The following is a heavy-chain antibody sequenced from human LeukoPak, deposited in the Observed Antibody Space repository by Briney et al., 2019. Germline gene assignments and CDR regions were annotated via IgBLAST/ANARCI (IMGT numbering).Heavy chain of an antibody. CDR3: ARERALRFLEWLPDYYGMDV. V-gene: IGHV4-4*07. CDR1: GGSTSSYY. CDR2: IYTSGST. Sequence: SETLSLTCTVSGGSTSSYYWSWIRQPAGKGLEWIGRIYTSGSTNYNPSLKSRVTMSVDTSKNQFSLKLSSVTAADTAVYYCARERALRFLEWLPDYYGMDVWGQGTTVTVSS. D-gene: IGHD3-3*01. J-gene: IGHJ6*02.